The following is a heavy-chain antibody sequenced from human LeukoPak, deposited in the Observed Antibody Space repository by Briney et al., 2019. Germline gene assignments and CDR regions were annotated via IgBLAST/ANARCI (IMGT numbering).Heavy chain of an antibody. D-gene: IGHD1-26*01. Sequence: GGSLRLACAVSGFTFSSYAMRSVRQAPAKGLEWVSAISGSGGSTYYADSVKGRFTISRDNSKNTLYLQMNRMRAEDTAGYYCAKHGGSYNPSDYYFDYWGQGTLVTVSS. J-gene: IGHJ4*02. CDR1: GFTFSSYA. CDR2: ISGSGGST. V-gene: IGHV3-23*01. CDR3: AKHGGSYNPSDYYFDY.